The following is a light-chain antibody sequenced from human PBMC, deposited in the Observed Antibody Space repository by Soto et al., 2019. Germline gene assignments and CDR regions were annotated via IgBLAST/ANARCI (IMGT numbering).Light chain of an antibody. CDR1: QDIRNT. CDR2: AAS. V-gene: IGKV1-6*01. J-gene: IGKJ1*01. Sequence: AIQMTQSPCSLSASVGDRVAISCRASQDIRNTLAWYQQKPGEAPKLLIFAASNLQSGVPSRFSGSGSVTDFTLAITGLQPEDFATYYCLQYYNFSWTFGQGTKV. CDR3: LQYYNFSWT.